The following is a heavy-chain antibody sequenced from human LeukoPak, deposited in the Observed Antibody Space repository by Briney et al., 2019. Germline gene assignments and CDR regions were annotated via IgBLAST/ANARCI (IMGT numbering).Heavy chain of an antibody. CDR3: ARESNGDFWSEIDP. CDR1: GFTFSSYA. V-gene: IGHV3-30-3*01. D-gene: IGHD3-3*01. Sequence: PGRSLRLSCAASGFTFSSYAMHWVRQAPGKGLEWVAVISYDGSNKYYADSVKGRFTISRDNSKNTLYLQMNSLRAEDTAVYYCARESNGDFWSEIDPWGQGTLVTVSS. CDR2: ISYDGSNK. J-gene: IGHJ5*02.